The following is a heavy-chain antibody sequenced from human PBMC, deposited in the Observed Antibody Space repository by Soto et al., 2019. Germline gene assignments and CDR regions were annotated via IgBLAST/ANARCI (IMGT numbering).Heavy chain of an antibody. J-gene: IGHJ4*02. CDR3: AREVDYYDSSGYYSINYFDY. Sequence: PSETLSLTCTVSGGSISSGDYYWSWIRQPPGKGLEWIGYIYYSGSTYYNPSLKRRVTISVDTSKNQFSLKLSSVTAADTAVYYCAREVDYYDSSGYYSINYFDYWGQGTLVTVSS. CDR2: IYYSGST. V-gene: IGHV4-30-4*01. D-gene: IGHD3-22*01. CDR1: GGSISSGDYY.